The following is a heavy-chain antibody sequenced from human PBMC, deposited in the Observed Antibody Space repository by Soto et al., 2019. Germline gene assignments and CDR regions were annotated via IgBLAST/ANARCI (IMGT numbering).Heavy chain of an antibody. CDR3: ARDRECCGNDSPHTFAF. CDR1: AYTFGSYG. V-gene: IGHV1-18*01. D-gene: IGHD2-21*02. CDR2: ISAYSGTR. J-gene: IGHJ4*02. Sequence: QVQLVQSGAEVQTPGASVKVSCKASAYTFGSYGISWVRQAPGQGLGWRGWISAYSGTRKYAQKFEGRVIMTTDTFTNTAYMELRSLRPDDTAVYYCARDRECCGNDSPHTFAFWGQGTLITVSS.